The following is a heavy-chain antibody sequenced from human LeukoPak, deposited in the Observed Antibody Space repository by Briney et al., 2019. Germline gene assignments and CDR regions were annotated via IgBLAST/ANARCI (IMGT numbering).Heavy chain of an antibody. Sequence: GRSLRLSCAASGFTFDDYAMHWVRQGPGKGLEGVSGLSWNSGSIGYADSVKGRFTISRDNAKNYLYLQMNSLRAEDTALYYCARAKSIVGATAFDYWGQGTLVTVSS. D-gene: IGHD1-26*01. CDR1: GFTFDDYA. V-gene: IGHV3-9*01. CDR3: ARAKSIVGATAFDY. J-gene: IGHJ4*02. CDR2: LSWNSGSI.